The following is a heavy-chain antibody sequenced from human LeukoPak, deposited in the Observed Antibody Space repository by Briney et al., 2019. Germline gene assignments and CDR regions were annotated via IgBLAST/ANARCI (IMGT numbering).Heavy chain of an antibody. CDR3: ARQLRLQFDY. J-gene: IGHJ4*02. V-gene: IGHV4-39*07. CDR2: IYYSGST. D-gene: IGHD5-12*01. CDR1: GGSISSSSYY. Sequence: SETLSLTCTVSGGSISSSSYYWGWIRQPPGKGLEWIGSIYYSGSTYYNPSLKSRVTISVDTSKNQFSLKLSSVTAADTAVYYCARQLRLQFDYWGQGTLVTVSS.